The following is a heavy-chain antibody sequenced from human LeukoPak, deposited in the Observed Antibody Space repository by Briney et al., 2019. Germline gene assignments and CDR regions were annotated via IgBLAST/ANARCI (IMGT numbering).Heavy chain of an antibody. CDR3: ARGRGFGELFVRRYYYYYHMDV. CDR1: GGSFSGYY. Sequence: PSETLSLTCAVYGGSFSGYYWSWIRQPPGKGLEWIGEINHSGSTNYNPSLKSRVTISVDTSKNQFSLKLSSVTAADTAVYYCARGRGFGELFVRRYYYYYHMDVWGKGTTVTVSS. D-gene: IGHD3-10*01. J-gene: IGHJ6*03. CDR2: INHSGST. V-gene: IGHV4-34*01.